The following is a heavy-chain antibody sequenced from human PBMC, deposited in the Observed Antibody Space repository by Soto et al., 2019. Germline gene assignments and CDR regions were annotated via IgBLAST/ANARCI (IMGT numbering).Heavy chain of an antibody. CDR1: GGSISSGGYY. Sequence: QVQLQESGPGLVKPSQTLSLTCTVSGGSISSGGYYWRWIRQHPGKGLEWIGYIYYSGSTYYNPSLKSRVTISVDTSKNQFSLKLSSVTAADTAVYYCARGEGYYYGSGSSIRDYYYGMDVWGQGTTVTVSS. D-gene: IGHD3-10*01. CDR3: ARGEGYYYGSGSSIRDYYYGMDV. V-gene: IGHV4-31*03. J-gene: IGHJ6*02. CDR2: IYYSGST.